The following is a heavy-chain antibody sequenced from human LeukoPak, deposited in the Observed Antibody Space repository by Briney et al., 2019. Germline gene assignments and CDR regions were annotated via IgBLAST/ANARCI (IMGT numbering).Heavy chain of an antibody. CDR3: ARDQPRVLVTIFGVVAD. V-gene: IGHV4-38-2*02. Sequence: PSETLSLTCTVSGYSISSGYYWGWIRQPPGKGLEWIGSISHSGSTYYNPSLKSRVTISVDTSKNQFSLKLSSVTAADTAVYYCARDQPRVLVTIFGVVADWGQGTLVTVSS. CDR1: GYSISSGYY. D-gene: IGHD3-3*01. CDR2: ISHSGST. J-gene: IGHJ4*02.